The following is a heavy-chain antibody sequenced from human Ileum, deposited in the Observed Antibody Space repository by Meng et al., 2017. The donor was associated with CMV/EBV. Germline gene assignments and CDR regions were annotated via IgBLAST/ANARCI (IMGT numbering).Heavy chain of an antibody. CDR2: INEDGSAK. Sequence: GESLKISCVASGFTFSTYWMTWVRQVPGKGLEWVANINEDGSAKHYVDSVKGRFTISRDNAKNSLFLQMNTLRAEDTAVYYCTRRNYDLMIDYYGMDVWGQGTTVTVSS. V-gene: IGHV3-7*01. D-gene: IGHD3-22*01. CDR1: GFTFSTYW. CDR3: TRRNYDLMIDYYGMDV. J-gene: IGHJ6*02.